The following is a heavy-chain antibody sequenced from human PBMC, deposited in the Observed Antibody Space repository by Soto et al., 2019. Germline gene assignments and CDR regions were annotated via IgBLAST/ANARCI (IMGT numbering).Heavy chain of an antibody. CDR3: ARVHKNWFDS. J-gene: IGHJ5*01. V-gene: IGHV5-10-1*01. CDR1: GYNFTAFW. Sequence: GESLTISCTSAGYNFTAFWIHWVRQMPGKGLEWLGKIDPSDSYTNYSPSFEGHVTISTDNSITTAYLQWSSLRASDTALYFCARVHKNWFDSWAQGTMVTVSS. CDR2: IDPSDSYT.